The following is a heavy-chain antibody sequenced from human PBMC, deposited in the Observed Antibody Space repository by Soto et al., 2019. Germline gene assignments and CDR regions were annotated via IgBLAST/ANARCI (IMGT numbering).Heavy chain of an antibody. CDR3: ERDLDGDVKWFDP. V-gene: IGHV3-21*01. CDR1: GFTFSSYS. D-gene: IGHD4-17*01. CDR2: ISSSSSYI. Sequence: GGSLRLSCAASGFTFSSYSMNWVRQAPGKGLEWVSSISSSSSYIYYADSVKGRFTISRDNAKNSLYLQMNSLRAEDTAVYYCERDLDGDVKWFDPWGQGHVVNVS. J-gene: IGHJ5*02.